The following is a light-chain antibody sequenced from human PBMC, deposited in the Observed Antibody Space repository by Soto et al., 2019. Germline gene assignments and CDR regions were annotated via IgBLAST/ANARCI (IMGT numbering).Light chain of an antibody. J-gene: IGLJ2*01. CDR3: GTWDTSLSAGI. Sequence: QSVLTQPPSVSAAPGQKVTIPCSGSSSNIGNSYVSWYQQLPGTAPKLLIYDNNKRPSGIPDRFSGSKSGTSATLGITGLQTGDEADYYCGTWDTSLSAGIFAGGTNLTVL. CDR2: DNN. V-gene: IGLV1-51*01. CDR1: SSNIGNSY.